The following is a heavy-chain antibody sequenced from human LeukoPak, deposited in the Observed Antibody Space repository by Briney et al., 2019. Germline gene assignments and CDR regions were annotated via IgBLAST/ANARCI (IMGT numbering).Heavy chain of an antibody. D-gene: IGHD3-22*01. J-gene: IGHJ3*02. CDR2: INHSGST. CDR1: GGTFSGYY. V-gene: IGHV4-34*01. CDR3: ARGPHSYDSSGAFDI. Sequence: SETLSLTCAVDGGTFSGYYWSWIRQPPGKGLEWIGEINHSGSTNYNPSLKSREIISVDTSKNQFSLKLSSVTAADTAVYFCARGPHSYDSSGAFDIWGQGTMVTVSS.